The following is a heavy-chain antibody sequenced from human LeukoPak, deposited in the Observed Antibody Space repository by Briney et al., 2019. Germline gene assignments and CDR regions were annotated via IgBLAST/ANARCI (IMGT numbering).Heavy chain of an antibody. CDR2: IYYSGST. J-gene: IGHJ5*02. D-gene: IGHD3/OR15-3a*01. CDR1: GGSISSYY. CDR3: ARQSADFWTDYAKNWFDP. V-gene: IGHV4-59*01. Sequence: SETLSPTCTVSGGSISSYYWSWIRQPPGKGLEWIGYIYYSGSTNYNPSLKSRVTISVDTAKNQVSLNLTSVTAADTAVYYCARQSADFWTDYAKNWFDPWGQGTLVTVSS.